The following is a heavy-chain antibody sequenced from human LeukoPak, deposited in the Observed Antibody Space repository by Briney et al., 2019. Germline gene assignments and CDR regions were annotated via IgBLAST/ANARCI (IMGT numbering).Heavy chain of an antibody. CDR2: IIPIFGTA. Sequence: SVKVSCKASGGTCSSYAISWVRQAPGQGLEWMGGIIPIFGTANYAQKFQGRVTITADESTSTAYMELSSLRSEDTAVYYCARNSGSYQTPDYWGQGTLVTVSS. J-gene: IGHJ4*02. V-gene: IGHV1-69*13. CDR3: ARNSGSYQTPDY. D-gene: IGHD1-26*01. CDR1: GGTCSSYA.